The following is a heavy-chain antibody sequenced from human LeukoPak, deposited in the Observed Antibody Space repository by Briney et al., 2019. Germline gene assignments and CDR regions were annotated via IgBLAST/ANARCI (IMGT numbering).Heavy chain of an antibody. Sequence: GASVKVSCKASGYTFTRYYMHWVRQAPGQGLEWMGIINPSGGNTSYAQKFQGRVTLTRDTSTSTVYMELSSLRSEDTAVDYWARQDGMDVSGQGTTVTVSS. CDR3: ARQDGMDV. CDR2: INPSGGNT. J-gene: IGHJ6*02. CDR1: GYTFTRYY. V-gene: IGHV1-46*01.